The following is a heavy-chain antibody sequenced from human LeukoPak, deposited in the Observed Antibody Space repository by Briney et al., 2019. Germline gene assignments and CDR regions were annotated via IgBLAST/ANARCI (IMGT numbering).Heavy chain of an antibody. J-gene: IGHJ4*02. CDR3: TSSGSRSDYFDY. Sequence: GGSLRLSCAASGFTFSKAWMIWVRQAPGKGLEWGARIKTKPEDGTTDYAAPVKGRFTISRDDSKSTLYLQMNSLKTEDTAVYYCTSSGSRSDYFDYWGQGTLATVSS. CDR1: GFTFSKAW. CDR2: IKTKPEDGTT. V-gene: IGHV3-15*05.